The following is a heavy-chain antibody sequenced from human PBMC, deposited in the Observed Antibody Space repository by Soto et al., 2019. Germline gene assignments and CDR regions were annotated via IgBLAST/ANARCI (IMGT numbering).Heavy chain of an antibody. CDR3: ARGQKLFQDGRFDY. CDR2: ISVYNGNT. Sequence: ASVKVSCKASGYTFTSYGITWVRQAPGQGLEWMGWISVYNGNTSYAQRLQGRVTMTTDTSTTTAYMELRSLRSDDTAVYYCARGQKLFQDGRFDYWGQGTLVTVSS. V-gene: IGHV1-18*01. CDR1: GYTFTSYG. D-gene: IGHD1-1*01. J-gene: IGHJ4*02.